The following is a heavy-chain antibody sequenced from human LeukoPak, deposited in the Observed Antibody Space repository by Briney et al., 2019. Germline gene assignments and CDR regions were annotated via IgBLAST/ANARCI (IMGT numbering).Heavy chain of an antibody. CDR1: GFTFSNYA. V-gene: IGHV3-23*01. J-gene: IGHJ4*02. CDR2: ISGSGGST. CDR3: AKGVIPAVDY. D-gene: IGHD2-2*01. Sequence: PGGSLRLSCAASGFTFSNYAMSWVRQAPGKGLEWVSGISGSGGSTYYAGSVKGRFTISRDNSKNTLYLQMNSLRAEDTAVYYRAKGVIPAVDYWGQGTLVTVSS.